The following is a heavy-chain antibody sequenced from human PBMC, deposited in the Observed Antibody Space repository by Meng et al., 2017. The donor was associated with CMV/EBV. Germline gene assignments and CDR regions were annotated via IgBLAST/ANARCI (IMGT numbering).Heavy chain of an antibody. Sequence: ASVKVSCKDSGYTFTTYDVHWVRQATGQGLEWMGWMNPHSGNTGYAQKFQGRVTMTRDTSINTAYMELSSLKSEDTAVYYCARHTSKLSGWGYWGQGTLVTVSS. D-gene: IGHD2-15*01. V-gene: IGHV1-8*01. CDR3: ARHTSKLSGWGY. CDR1: GYTFTTYD. J-gene: IGHJ4*02. CDR2: MNPHSGNT.